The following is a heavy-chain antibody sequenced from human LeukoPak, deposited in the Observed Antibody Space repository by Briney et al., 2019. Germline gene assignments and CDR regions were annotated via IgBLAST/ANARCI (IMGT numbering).Heavy chain of an antibody. V-gene: IGHV3-23*01. CDR3: ARDSGYYRGVYYYYYMDV. CDR2: ISGSGVST. CDR1: GFTFSSFG. J-gene: IGHJ6*03. D-gene: IGHD3-3*01. Sequence: GGSLRLSCAASGFTFSSFGMSWVRQAPGQGLEWVSSISGSGVSTYYADSVKGRFTISRDNSKNTLYLQMNSLRAEDTAVYYCARDSGYYRGVYYYYYMDVWGKGTTVTVSS.